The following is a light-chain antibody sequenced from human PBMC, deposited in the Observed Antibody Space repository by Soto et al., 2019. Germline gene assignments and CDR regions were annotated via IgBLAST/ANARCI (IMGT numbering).Light chain of an antibody. Sequence: QSVLTQPLSVSASPGQRVTISCSGGSSNIGSNTVAWYQHLPGTAPPRLIFTAGQRPSGVPGRFSGSKSGTSASLAITGLQAEDEADYYCQSYDRSLSGWMFGTGTKLTVL. CDR1: SSNIGSNT. V-gene: IGLV1-44*01. CDR3: QSYDRSLSGWM. CDR2: TAG. J-gene: IGLJ3*02.